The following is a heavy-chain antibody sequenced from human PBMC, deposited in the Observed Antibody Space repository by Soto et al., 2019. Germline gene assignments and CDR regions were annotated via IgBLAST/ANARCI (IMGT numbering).Heavy chain of an antibody. CDR3: AISGPPRDSTVTLYYFDY. J-gene: IGHJ4*02. Sequence: QVQLVQSGAEVKKPGASVKVSCKASGYTFTSYAMHWVRQAPGQRLEWMGWINAGNGNTKYSQKFQGRVTITRDTSASTAYMELSSLRSEDTAVFYCAISGPPRDSTVTLYYFDYWGQGTLVTVSS. V-gene: IGHV1-3*01. D-gene: IGHD4-17*01. CDR2: INAGNGNT. CDR1: GYTFTSYA.